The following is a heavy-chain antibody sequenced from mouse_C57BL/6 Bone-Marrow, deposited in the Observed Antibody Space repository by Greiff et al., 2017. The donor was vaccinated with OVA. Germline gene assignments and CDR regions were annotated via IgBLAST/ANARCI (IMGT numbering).Heavy chain of an antibody. CDR1: GFTFSSYD. Sequence: EVQHQQSGGGLLKPGGSLKLSCAASGFTFSSYDMSWVRQTPDKRLDWVVTISDGGSYTYYSDNVKGRFTTSRDNAKNTLYLQMSHLKSEDTAVYYCAREGDYLYAMDYWGQGTSVTVSS. CDR3: AREGDYLYAMDY. CDR2: ISDGGSYT. J-gene: IGHJ4*01. V-gene: IGHV5-4*01. D-gene: IGHD2-4*01.